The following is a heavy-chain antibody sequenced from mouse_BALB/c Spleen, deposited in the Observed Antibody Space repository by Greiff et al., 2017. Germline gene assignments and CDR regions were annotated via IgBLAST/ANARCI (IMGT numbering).Heavy chain of an antibody. CDR2: IWGDGST. J-gene: IGHJ4*01. CDR3: ARDALYYGYDEGYYYAMDY. Sequence: QVQLQQSGPGLVAPSQSLSITCTVSGFSLTGYGVNWVRQPPGKGLEWLGMIWGDGSTDYNSALKSRLSISKDNSKSQVFLKMNSLQTDDTARYYCARDALYYGYDEGYYYAMDYWGQGTSVTVSS. D-gene: IGHD2-2*01. V-gene: IGHV2-6-7*01. CDR1: GFSLTGYG.